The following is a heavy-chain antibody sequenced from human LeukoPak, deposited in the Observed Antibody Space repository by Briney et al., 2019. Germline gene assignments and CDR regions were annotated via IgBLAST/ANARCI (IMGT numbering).Heavy chain of an antibody. CDR1: GYTFTSYY. D-gene: IGHD3-3*01. CDR2: INPSGGST. V-gene: IGHV1-46*01. Sequence: ASVKVSCKASGYTFTSYYMHWVRQAPGQGPEWLGIINPSGGSTSYAQKFQGRVTMTRDPSTSTVYMELSSLRSEDTAVYYCATLPGLRFLEWLDFDYWGQGTLVTVSS. J-gene: IGHJ4*02. CDR3: ATLPGLRFLEWLDFDY.